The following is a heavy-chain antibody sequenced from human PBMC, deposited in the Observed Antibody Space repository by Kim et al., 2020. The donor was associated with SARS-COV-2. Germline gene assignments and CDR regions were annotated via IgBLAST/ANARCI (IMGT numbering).Heavy chain of an antibody. CDR2: LNPNTGDT. CDR3: ASWAGGYQTYPVFDF. J-gene: IGHJ4*02. V-gene: IGHV1-2*02. CDR1: GYTFTGYY. Sequence: ASVKVSCKPSGYTFTGYYMHWVRQAPGHGLEWMGWLNPNTGDTNYAQKFQGRVTLTRDASISTAYMELSSLTSDDTALYFCASWAGGYQTYPVFDFWGQGTLVTVSS. D-gene: IGHD5-12*01.